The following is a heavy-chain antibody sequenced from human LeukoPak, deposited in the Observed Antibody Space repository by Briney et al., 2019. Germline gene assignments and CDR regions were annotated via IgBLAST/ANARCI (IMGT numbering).Heavy chain of an antibody. CDR2: AYSRSRGDR. CDR3: ARGTNSTFDV. J-gene: IGHJ3*01. Sequence: SQTLSLTCAISGDSVSSNSVAWNWIRQSPSRGLEWLGRAYSRSRGDRDYATSVRSRINIDTDTSRNRFSLQLSSVTPEDTAVYYCARGTNSTFDVWGQGTMVTVSS. D-gene: IGHD1-7*01. CDR1: GDSVSSNSVA. V-gene: IGHV6-1*01.